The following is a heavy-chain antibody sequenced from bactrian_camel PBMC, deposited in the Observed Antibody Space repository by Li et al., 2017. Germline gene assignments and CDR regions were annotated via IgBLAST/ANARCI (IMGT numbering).Heavy chain of an antibody. CDR3: AAQFLEASCAVVHAIDN. Sequence: HVQLVESGGGSVQAGGSLRLSCAASGYTYNRNCMAWFRQAPGKEREGVAAIDADGRASIAQSVTGRFSISKDNAKNFVYLQMNSLKPEDTATYYCAAQFLEASCAVVHAIDNWGQGTQVTVS. CDR2: IDADGRA. J-gene: IGHJ4*01. D-gene: IGHD2*01. V-gene: IGHV3S53*01. CDR1: GYTYNRNC.